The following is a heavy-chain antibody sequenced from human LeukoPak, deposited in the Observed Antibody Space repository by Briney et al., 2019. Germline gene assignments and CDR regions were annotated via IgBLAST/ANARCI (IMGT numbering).Heavy chain of an antibody. CDR3: ARLYGDYA. CDR2: VNYGGSI. Sequence: PSETLSLTCTVSGGSISTSLYYRVWTRQSPGKGLEWIASVNYGGSIYYNPSLKSRATMAVDMSKNQFSLKLRSVTAADTAVYYCARLYGDYAWGQGTLVTVSS. D-gene: IGHD4-17*01. J-gene: IGHJ5*02. CDR1: GGSISTSLYY. V-gene: IGHV4-39*01.